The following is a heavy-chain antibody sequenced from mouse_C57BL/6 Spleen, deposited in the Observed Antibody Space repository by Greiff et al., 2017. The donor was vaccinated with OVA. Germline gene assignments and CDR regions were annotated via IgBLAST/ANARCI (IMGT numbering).Heavy chain of an antibody. V-gene: IGHV1-50*01. CDR3: ARGATMVTPLDY. D-gene: IGHD2-2*01. J-gene: IGHJ2*01. CDR1: GYTFTSYW. CDR2: IDPSDSST. Sequence: QVQLQQSGAELVKPGASVKLSCKASGYTFTSYWMQWVKQRPGQGLEWIGEIDPSDSSTNYNQKFKGKATLTVDTSSSTAYMQLSSLTSEDSAVYYCARGATMVTPLDYWGQGTTLTVSA.